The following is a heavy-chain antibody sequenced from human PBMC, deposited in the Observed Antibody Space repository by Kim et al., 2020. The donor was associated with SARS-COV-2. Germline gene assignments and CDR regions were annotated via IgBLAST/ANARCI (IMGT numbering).Heavy chain of an antibody. D-gene: IGHD2-15*01. Sequence: GGSLRLSCEASGFAFNHFGIHWVRQTPAKGLEWVAVIWSDGSHNYYADAVKGRFTISRDNAKNTLYLQMNILRADDTATYYCVKDQDEGTSYVFEYWGQG. V-gene: IGHV3-33*03. CDR3: VKDQDEGTSYVFEY. J-gene: IGHJ4*02. CDR2: IWSDGSHN. CDR1: GFAFNHFG.